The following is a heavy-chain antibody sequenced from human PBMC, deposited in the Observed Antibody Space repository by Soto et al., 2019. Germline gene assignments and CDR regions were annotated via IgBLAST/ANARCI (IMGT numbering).Heavy chain of an antibody. Sequence: PSETLSLTCTVSGGSISSYYWSLIRQPPGKGLEWIGYIYYSGSTNYHPSLKSRVTISVDTSKNQFSLKMRSVTAADTAVYYCARELGYYDSSGYSPFDPWGQGTMVTVSS. D-gene: IGHD3-22*01. V-gene: IGHV4-59*01. CDR1: GGSISSYY. CDR2: IYYSGST. J-gene: IGHJ5*02. CDR3: ARELGYYDSSGYSPFDP.